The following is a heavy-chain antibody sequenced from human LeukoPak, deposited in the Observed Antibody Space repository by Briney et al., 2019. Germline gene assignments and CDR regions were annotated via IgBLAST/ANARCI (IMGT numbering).Heavy chain of an antibody. CDR1: GFTFSSYG. V-gene: IGHV3-30*02. CDR2: IRYDGSNK. J-gene: IGHJ4*02. CDR3: TRDMQGSRLYLVGSQND. D-gene: IGHD1-26*01. Sequence: PGGSLRLSCAASGFTFSSYGMHWVRQAPGKGLEWVAFIRYDGSNKYYADSVKGRFTISRDNAMNTLYLQMNSLRAEDSALYYCTRDMQGSRLYLVGSQNDWGQGTLVTVSS.